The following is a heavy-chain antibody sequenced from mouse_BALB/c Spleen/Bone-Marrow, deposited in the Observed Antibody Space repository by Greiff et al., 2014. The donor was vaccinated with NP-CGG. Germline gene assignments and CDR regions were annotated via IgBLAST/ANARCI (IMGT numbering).Heavy chain of an antibody. Sequence: EVQVVESGGGLVKPGGSLKLSCAASGFTFSDFYMYWVRQTPEKRLEWVATISDGGSYIYYPDSVKGRFTISRDDAKNNLYLQMSSLKSEDTAMCYCTRDRGVQGYAMDYWGQGTSVTVSS. D-gene: IGHD2-14*01. V-gene: IGHV5-4*02. J-gene: IGHJ4*01. CDR3: TRDRGVQGYAMDY. CDR1: GFTFSDFY. CDR2: ISDGGSYI.